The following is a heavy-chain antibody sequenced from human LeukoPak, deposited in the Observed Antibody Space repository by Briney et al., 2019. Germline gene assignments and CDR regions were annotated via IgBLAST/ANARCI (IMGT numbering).Heavy chain of an antibody. CDR2: IFHSGST. J-gene: IGHJ4*02. CDR3: ARHIRGAYYYFDF. V-gene: IGHV4-59*08. Sequence: SSETLSLTYTDSDDSFNSNYWSWIRQPPGKGLEWIGYIFHSGSTNYNPSLKSRVTISVDTSKNQFFLKLNSVTAADTAVYYCARHIRGAYYYFDFWGQGTLVTVSS. D-gene: IGHD3-10*01. CDR1: DDSFNSNY.